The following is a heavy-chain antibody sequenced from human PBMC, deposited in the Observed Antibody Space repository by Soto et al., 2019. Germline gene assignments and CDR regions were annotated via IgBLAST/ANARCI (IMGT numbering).Heavy chain of an antibody. CDR3: AREETRWPLAFGLDV. CDR1: GFTFSSYA. D-gene: IGHD2-15*01. CDR2: ISGSGGST. V-gene: IGHV3-23*01. J-gene: IGHJ6*02. Sequence: PGGSLRLSCAASGFTFSSYAMSWVRQAPGKGLEWVSAISGSGGSTYYADSVKGRFTISRDNSKNTLYLQMNSLRAEDTAVYYCAREETRWPLAFGLDVWGQGTTVTVFS.